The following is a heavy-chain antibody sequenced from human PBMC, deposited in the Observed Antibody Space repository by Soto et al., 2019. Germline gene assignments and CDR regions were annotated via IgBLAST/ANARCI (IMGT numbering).Heavy chain of an antibody. D-gene: IGHD2-15*01. CDR3: ARETHVVFCSGGSCYGLDADWFDP. CDR2: IYYSGST. J-gene: IGHJ5*02. CDR1: GGSISSGGYC. Sequence: PSETLSLTCTVSGGSISSGGYCWSWIRQHPGRGLEWIGYIYYSGSTYYKPSLKSRVTISVDTSKNQFSLKLSSVTAADTALYYCARETHVVFCSGGSCYGLDADWFDPWGQGTLVTVSS. V-gene: IGHV4-31*03.